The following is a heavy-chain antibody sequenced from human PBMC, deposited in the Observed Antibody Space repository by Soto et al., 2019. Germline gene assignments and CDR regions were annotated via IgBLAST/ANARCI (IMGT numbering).Heavy chain of an antibody. CDR1: GLSFSAAW. J-gene: IGHJ5*02. CDR2: IKSKGGGETT. V-gene: IGHV3-15*07. Sequence: EVQLVESGGGLVKPGESLRLSCAVSGLSFSAAWMKWVRQAPGKGLMWVGRIKSKGGGETTDYAAPVKGTFTISRDDSKNTLYLQMNSLKTEDTAVDYCAHQGDFFATILSWGQGALVTVSS. CDR3: AHQGDFFATILS. D-gene: IGHD5-12*01.